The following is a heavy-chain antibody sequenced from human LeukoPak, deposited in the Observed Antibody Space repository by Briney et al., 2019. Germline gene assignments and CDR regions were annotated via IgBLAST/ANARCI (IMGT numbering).Heavy chain of an antibody. V-gene: IGHV3-23*01. Sequence: GGSLRLSCAASGFTFSIYGMSWVRQAPGKGLEWVSGISGSGATTYYADSVKGRFTISRDNSKNTLYLRMNSLRVDDTAIYYCAKDHANTPVVTNWGQGILVSVSS. CDR2: ISGSGATT. D-gene: IGHD2-21*02. J-gene: IGHJ4*02. CDR1: GFTFSIYG. CDR3: AKDHANTPVVTN.